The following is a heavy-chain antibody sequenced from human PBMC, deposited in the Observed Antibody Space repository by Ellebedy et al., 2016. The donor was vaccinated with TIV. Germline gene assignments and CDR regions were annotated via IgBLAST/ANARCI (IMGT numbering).Heavy chain of an antibody. Sequence: AASVKVSCKASGYTFTSHYIHWMRQAPGQGLEWMGVINPSGGSTSYRQEFQGRITMARDTSTTTAYMELSSLRSEDTAVYYCARDSKHWLEEYSFDYWGQGTLVTVSS. J-gene: IGHJ4*02. CDR1: GYTFTSHY. D-gene: IGHD6-19*01. V-gene: IGHV1-46*01. CDR2: INPSGGST. CDR3: ARDSKHWLEEYSFDY.